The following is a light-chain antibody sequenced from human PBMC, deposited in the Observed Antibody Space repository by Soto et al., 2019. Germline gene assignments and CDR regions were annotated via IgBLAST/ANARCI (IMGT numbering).Light chain of an antibody. CDR1: SSDVGGYNF. J-gene: IGLJ1*01. CDR3: SSYTSISTYV. V-gene: IGLV2-14*01. CDR2: DVT. Sequence: QSVLTQPASVSGSPGQSITISCTGTSSDVGGYNFVSWYQQHPDKAPKLMIYDVTNRPSGVSNRFSGSKSGNTASLTISGLQAEDEADYYCSSYTSISTYVFGT.